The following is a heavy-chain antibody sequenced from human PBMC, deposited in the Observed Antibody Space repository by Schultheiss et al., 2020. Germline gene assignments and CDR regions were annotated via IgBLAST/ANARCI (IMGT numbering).Heavy chain of an antibody. CDR3: ARMIVVVAATHGWFDP. CDR1: GGSISSSSYY. J-gene: IGHJ5*02. Sequence: SETLSLTCTVSGGSISSSSYYWGWTRQPPGKGLEWIGYIYYSGSTNYNPSLKSRVTISVDTSKNQFSLKLSSVTAADTAVYYCARMIVVVAATHGWFDPWGQGTLVTVSA. CDR2: IYYSGST. D-gene: IGHD2-15*01. V-gene: IGHV4-61*05.